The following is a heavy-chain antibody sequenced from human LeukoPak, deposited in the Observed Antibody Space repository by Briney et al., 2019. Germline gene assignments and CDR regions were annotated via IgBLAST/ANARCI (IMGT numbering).Heavy chain of an antibody. CDR3: ARGSSGWLQNWFDP. CDR1: GFTFSSYG. J-gene: IGHJ5*02. CDR2: IWYDGSNK. Sequence: GGSLRLSCAASGFTFSSYGMHWVRQAPGKGLEWVAVIWYDGSNKYYADSVKGRFTISRDNSKNTLYLQMNSLRAEDTAVYYCARGSSGWLQNWFDPWGQGTLVTVSS. D-gene: IGHD6-19*01. V-gene: IGHV3-33*01.